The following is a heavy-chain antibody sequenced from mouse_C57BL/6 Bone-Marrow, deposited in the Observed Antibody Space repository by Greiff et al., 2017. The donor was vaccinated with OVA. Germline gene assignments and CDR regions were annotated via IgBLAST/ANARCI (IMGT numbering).Heavy chain of an antibody. Sequence: EVMLVDSGGGLVQSGRSLRLSCATSGFTFSDFYMEWVRQAPGKGLEWIAASRNKANDYTTEYSASVKGRFIVSRDTSQSILYLQMNALRADDTAIYYCARDDYYWYFDVWGTGTTVTVSS. V-gene: IGHV7-1*01. J-gene: IGHJ1*03. CDR2: SRNKANDYTT. CDR3: ARDDYYWYFDV. CDR1: GFTFSDFY.